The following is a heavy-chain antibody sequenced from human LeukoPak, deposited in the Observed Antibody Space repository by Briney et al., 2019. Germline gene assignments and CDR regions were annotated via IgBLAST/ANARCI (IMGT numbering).Heavy chain of an antibody. V-gene: IGHV4-59*01. Sequence: SETLSLTCTVSGGSISSYYWSWIRQPPGKGLEWIGYIYYSGSTNYNPSLKSRVTISVDTSKNQFSLKLSSVTAADTAVYYCAREDCSSTSCYFDYWGQGTLVTVSS. CDR3: AREDCSSTSCYFDY. CDR2: IYYSGST. D-gene: IGHD2-2*01. CDR1: GGSISSYY. J-gene: IGHJ4*02.